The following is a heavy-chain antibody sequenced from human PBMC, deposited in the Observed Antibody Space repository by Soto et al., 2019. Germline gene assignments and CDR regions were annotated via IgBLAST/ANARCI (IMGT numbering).Heavy chain of an antibody. Sequence: SETLSLTCVVNGGSFSGYYWSWIRQPPGKGLEWIGEINDSGITDSNPSLESRVTVSVDMSKNQFSLKLNSVTAADTAVYHCARGRSSVPDRRGIGYYGLDVWGQGTTVTVSS. CDR3: ARGRSSVPDRRGIGYYGLDV. V-gene: IGHV4-34*01. CDR2: INDSGIT. D-gene: IGHD3-3*01. CDR1: GGSFSGYY. J-gene: IGHJ6*02.